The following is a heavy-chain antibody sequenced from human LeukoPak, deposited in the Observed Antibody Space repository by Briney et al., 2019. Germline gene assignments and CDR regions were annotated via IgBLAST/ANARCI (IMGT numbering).Heavy chain of an antibody. V-gene: IGHV1-46*01. Sequence: ASVKVSCKASGYTFTNYYMHWVRQAPGQGLEWMGIINPSGGSTTYAQKFQGRVTMTRDTSTSTVYMELSGLRSEDTAVYCCARDLHIDGRPEGRDSWGQGTLVTVSS. CDR2: INPSGGST. D-gene: IGHD3-10*01. CDR1: GYTFTNYY. J-gene: IGHJ4*02. CDR3: ARDLHIDGRPEGRDS.